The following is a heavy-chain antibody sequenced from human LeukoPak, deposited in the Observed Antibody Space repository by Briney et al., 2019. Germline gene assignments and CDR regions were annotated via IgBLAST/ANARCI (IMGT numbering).Heavy chain of an antibody. J-gene: IGHJ4*02. V-gene: IGHV5-51*01. Sequence: GESLKISCKASGYSFDYYWIAWVRQMPGKGLEWMGIIYPDDPDSTYIPSFQGQVTISVDKSINTAYLQWSSLKASNTAIYYCARVGSVTNFGVVSYYFDYWGQGTLVTVSS. CDR3: ARVGSVTNFGVVSYYFDY. CDR2: IYPDDPDS. CDR1: GYSFDYYW. D-gene: IGHD3-3*01.